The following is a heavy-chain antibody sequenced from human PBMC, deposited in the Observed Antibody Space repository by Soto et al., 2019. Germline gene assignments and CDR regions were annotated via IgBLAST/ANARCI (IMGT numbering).Heavy chain of an antibody. D-gene: IGHD3-10*01. Sequence: GGSLRLSCAASGFTVSSNYMSWVRQAPGKGLEWVSVIYSGGSTYYADSVKGRFTISRDNSKNTLYLQMNSLRAEDTAVYYCARETFTMVRGVIVHWFDPWGQVTLVTVSS. J-gene: IGHJ5*02. V-gene: IGHV3-66*01. CDR3: ARETFTMVRGVIVHWFDP. CDR2: IYSGGST. CDR1: GFTVSSNY.